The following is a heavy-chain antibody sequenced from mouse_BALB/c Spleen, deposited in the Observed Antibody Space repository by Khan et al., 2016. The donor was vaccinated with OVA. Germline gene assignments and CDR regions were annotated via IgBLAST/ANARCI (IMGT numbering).Heavy chain of an antibody. D-gene: IGHD3-1*01. CDR2: IYPGNDNT. CDR1: GYTFTDYY. Sequence: VQLQESGAELARPGTSVKLSCKASGYTFTDYYINWMRQRTGQGLEWIGHIYPGNDNTYYNENFTGKVTLTADKSSSTAFMHLSSLTSEDSAVYFCSRSGLGSFAFWGQGTLVTVST. CDR3: SRSGLGSFAF. J-gene: IGHJ3*01. V-gene: IGHV1-77*01.